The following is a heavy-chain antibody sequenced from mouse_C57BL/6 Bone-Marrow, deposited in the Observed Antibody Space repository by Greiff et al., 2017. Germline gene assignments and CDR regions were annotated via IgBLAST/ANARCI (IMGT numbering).Heavy chain of an antibody. CDR3: THYDSDGG. V-gene: IGHV14-4*01. J-gene: IGHJ3*01. Sequence: EVQLQQSGAELVRPGASVKLSCTASGFNIKDDYMHWVKQRPEQGLEWIGWIDPDNGDTEYASKFQGKATITADTSSNTAYLQLSSLTSVDTAVYYCTHYDSDGGWGQGTLGTVSA. CDR2: IDPDNGDT. CDR1: GFNIKDDY. D-gene: IGHD2-4*01.